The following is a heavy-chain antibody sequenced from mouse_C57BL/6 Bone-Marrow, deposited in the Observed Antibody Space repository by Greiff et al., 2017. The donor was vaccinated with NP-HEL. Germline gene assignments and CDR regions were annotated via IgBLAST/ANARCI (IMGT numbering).Heavy chain of an antibody. V-gene: IGHV14-4*01. CDR3: TTELRRTGD. CDR1: GFTITDDY. D-gene: IGHD2-12*01. Sequence: VQLQQSGAELVRPGASVKLSCTASGFTITDDYMSWVKQRPEQGLEWIGWIDPENGDTEYASKFQGKATRTADTSSNTAYLQLRSLTSEDTAVYYCTTELRRTGDWGQGTTLTVSS. CDR2: IDPENGDT. J-gene: IGHJ2*01.